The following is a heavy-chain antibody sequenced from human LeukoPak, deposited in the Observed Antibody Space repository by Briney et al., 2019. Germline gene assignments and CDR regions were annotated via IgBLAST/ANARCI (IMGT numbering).Heavy chain of an antibody. CDR3: ARTYCSSTSCTNWFDP. Sequence: ASVKVSCKASGYTFTSFYMHWARQAPGQGFEWMGWINPNNGGTKDAQRFQGSVTMTRDTSISTAYMELSRLRSDDTAVYYCARTYCSSTSCTNWFDPWGQGTLVTVSS. CDR2: INPNNGGT. D-gene: IGHD2-2*01. J-gene: IGHJ5*02. CDR1: GYTFTSFY. V-gene: IGHV1-2*02.